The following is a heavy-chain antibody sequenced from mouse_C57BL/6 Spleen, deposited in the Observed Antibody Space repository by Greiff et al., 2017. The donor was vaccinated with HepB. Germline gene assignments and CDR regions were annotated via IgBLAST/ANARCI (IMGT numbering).Heavy chain of an antibody. CDR3: ARGTTVEPHYFDY. D-gene: IGHD1-1*01. V-gene: IGHV3-6*01. CDR2: ISYDGSN. Sequence: VQLQQSGPGLVKPSQSLSLTCSVTGYSITSGYYWNWIRQFPGNKLEWMGYISYDGSNNYNPSLKNRISITRDTSKNQFFLKLNSVTTEDTATYYCARGTTVEPHYFDYWGQGTTLTVSS. J-gene: IGHJ2*01. CDR1: GYSITSGYY.